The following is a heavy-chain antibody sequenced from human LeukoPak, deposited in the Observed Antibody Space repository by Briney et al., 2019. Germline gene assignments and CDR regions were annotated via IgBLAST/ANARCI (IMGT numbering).Heavy chain of an antibody. CDR3: ARDRVPPDYGDYGGFDY. V-gene: IGHV3-23*01. CDR2: ISGSGGST. Sequence: GGSLRLSCAASGFTFSSYGMSWVRQAPGKGLEWVSAISGSGGSTYYADSVKGRFTISRDNSKNTLYLQMNSLRAEDTAVYYCARDRVPPDYGDYGGFDYWGQGTLVTVSS. D-gene: IGHD4-17*01. CDR1: GFTFSSYG. J-gene: IGHJ4*02.